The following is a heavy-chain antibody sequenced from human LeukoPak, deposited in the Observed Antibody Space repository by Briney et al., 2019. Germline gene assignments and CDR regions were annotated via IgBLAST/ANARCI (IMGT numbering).Heavy chain of an antibody. Sequence: GRSLRLSCAASGFTFSSYGMHWVRQAPGKGLEWVAVISYDGSNKYYADSVKGRFTISRDNSKNTLYLQMNSLRAEDTAVYYCAKDGYCSSTSCLTPRGQGTLVTVSS. CDR2: ISYDGSNK. V-gene: IGHV3-30*18. CDR3: AKDGYCSSTSCLTP. D-gene: IGHD2-2*03. J-gene: IGHJ5*02. CDR1: GFTFSSYG.